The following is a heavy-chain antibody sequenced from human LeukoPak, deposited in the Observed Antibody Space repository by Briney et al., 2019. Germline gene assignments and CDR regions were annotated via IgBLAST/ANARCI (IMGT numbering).Heavy chain of an antibody. Sequence: GGSLRLSCAASAFTFSSYSMNWVRQAPGKGLEWVSSISSSGSYIYYADSVKGRFTISRDNAKNSLYLQMNSLRAEDTALYYCAKGQERESRLDSWGQGTLVTVSS. V-gene: IGHV3-21*04. CDR1: AFTFSSYS. J-gene: IGHJ4*02. D-gene: IGHD1-1*01. CDR2: ISSSGSYI. CDR3: AKGQERESRLDS.